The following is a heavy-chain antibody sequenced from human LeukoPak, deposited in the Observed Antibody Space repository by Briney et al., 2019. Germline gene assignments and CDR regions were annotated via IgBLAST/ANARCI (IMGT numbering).Heavy chain of an antibody. J-gene: IGHJ4*02. V-gene: IGHV3-30-3*01. CDR2: IGDDGSLK. Sequence: PGGSLRLSCAASGFTFYIYAMHWVRQAPGKGLQWVAVIGDDGSLKDYVDSVKGRFTISRDNSKNTLYLQMNSLTAEDTAVYYCARDTTGHYDYWGQGALVTVSS. CDR3: ARDTTGHYDY. D-gene: IGHD1-1*01. CDR1: GFTFYIYA.